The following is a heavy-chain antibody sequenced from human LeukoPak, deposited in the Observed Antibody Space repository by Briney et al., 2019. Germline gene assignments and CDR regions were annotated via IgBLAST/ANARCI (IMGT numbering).Heavy chain of an antibody. Sequence: SETLSPTCTVSGGSISSSSYYWGWIRQPPGKGLEWIGSIYHSGSTYYNPSLKSRVTISVDTSKNQFSLKLSSVTAADTAVYYCAREIAAAGDFDYWGQGTLVTVSS. J-gene: IGHJ4*02. V-gene: IGHV4-39*07. CDR1: GGSISSSSYY. CDR2: IYHSGST. CDR3: AREIAAAGDFDY. D-gene: IGHD6-13*01.